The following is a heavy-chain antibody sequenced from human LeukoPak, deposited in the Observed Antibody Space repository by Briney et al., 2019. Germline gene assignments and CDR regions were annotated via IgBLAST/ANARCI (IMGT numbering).Heavy chain of an antibody. J-gene: IGHJ4*02. CDR3: ARDEAVGTGAGKQWLIIDY. Sequence: SVKVSCKASGGTFSSYAISWVRQAPGQGLEWMGRIIPIFGTANYAQKFQGRVTITTDESTSTAYMELSSLRSEDTAVYYCARDEAVGTGAGKQWLIIDYWGQGTLVTVSS. D-gene: IGHD6-19*01. CDR2: IIPIFGTA. CDR1: GGTFSSYA. V-gene: IGHV1-69*05.